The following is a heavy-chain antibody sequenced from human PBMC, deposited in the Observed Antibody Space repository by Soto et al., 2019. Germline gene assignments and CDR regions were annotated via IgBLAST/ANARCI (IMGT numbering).Heavy chain of an antibody. CDR1: GYTFTSYA. V-gene: IGHV7-4-1*02. Sequence: ASVKVSCKASGYTFTSYAMNWVRQAPGQGLEWMGWINTNTGNPTYAQGFTGRFVFSLDTSVSTAYLQISSLKAEDTAVYYCARDIVVVPAARAYFDYWGQGTLGTVSS. CDR2: INTNTGNP. J-gene: IGHJ4*02. D-gene: IGHD2-2*01. CDR3: ARDIVVVPAARAYFDY.